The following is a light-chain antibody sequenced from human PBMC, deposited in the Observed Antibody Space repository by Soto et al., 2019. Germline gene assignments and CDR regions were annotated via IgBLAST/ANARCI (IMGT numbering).Light chain of an antibody. CDR2: EVS. V-gene: IGLV2-14*01. CDR3: CSYAGGTSWV. J-gene: IGLJ3*02. Sequence: QSVLTQPASVSGSPGQSITISCTGTSSDVGGYNYVSWYQQHPGKAPKLMIYEVSNRPSGVSNRFSGSKSGNTASLTISGLQAEDEADYYCCSYAGGTSWVFGGGTKLTVL. CDR1: SSDVGGYNY.